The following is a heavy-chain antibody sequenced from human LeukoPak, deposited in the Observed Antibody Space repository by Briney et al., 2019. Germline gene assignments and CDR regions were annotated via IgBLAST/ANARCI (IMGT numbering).Heavy chain of an antibody. J-gene: IGHJ4*02. CDR1: GYTFTGYY. Sequence: ASVKVSCKASGYTFTGYYMHWVRQAPGQGLEWMGWINPNSGGTNYAQKFQGRVTMTRDTSISTAYMELSRLRSDDTAVYYCAREVFRDSATFDYWGQGTLVTVSS. V-gene: IGHV1-2*02. CDR3: AREVFRDSATFDY. CDR2: INPNSGGT. D-gene: IGHD5-24*01.